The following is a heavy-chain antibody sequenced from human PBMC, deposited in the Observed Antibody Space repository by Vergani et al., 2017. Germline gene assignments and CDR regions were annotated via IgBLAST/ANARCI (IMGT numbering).Heavy chain of an antibody. D-gene: IGHD3-10*01. Sequence: EVHLVESGGGLVQPGRSLRLSCSGSGFTLGDYAMTWVRQAPGKGLEWVAFIWGKPYGGTTEYAASVKGRFTISRDDSKSIAYLQMNSLRAEDTAVYFCVRVPLIRRGSGNYGINNYHGMDVWGQGTTVIVSS. CDR3: VRVPLIRRGSGNYGINNYHGMDV. J-gene: IGHJ6*02. V-gene: IGHV3-49*04. CDR1: GFTLGDYA. CDR2: IWGKPYGGTT.